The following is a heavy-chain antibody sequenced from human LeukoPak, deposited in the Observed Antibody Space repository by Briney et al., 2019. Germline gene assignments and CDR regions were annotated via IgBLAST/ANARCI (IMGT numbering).Heavy chain of an antibody. CDR1: GGSMSNNY. D-gene: IGHD4-17*01. CDR3: ARLQSANHDNGYYTGGFYYMDV. V-gene: IGHV4-59*08. Sequence: SETLSLTCSVSGGSMSNNYCGWIRQPPGKGLEWIGYISYTGSTSYTPSLKSRVTIFLETPRNQFSLEVSSVIAADTAVYYCARLQSANHDNGYYTGGFYYMDVWGKGTTVTVSS. J-gene: IGHJ6*03. CDR2: ISYTGST.